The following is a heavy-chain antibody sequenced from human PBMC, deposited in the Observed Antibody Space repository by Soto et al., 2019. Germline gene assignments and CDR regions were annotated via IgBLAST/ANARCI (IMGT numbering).Heavy chain of an antibody. J-gene: IGHJ5*02. CDR2: IIAIFGTA. V-gene: IGHV1-69*01. Sequence: QVQLLQSGAEVKKPGSSVKVSCKASGGTFSSFAISWVRQAPGQGLEWMGGIIAIFGTANYAQKFQGRVTITADESTSTAYMELSSLGSEDTAVYFCARGYYNDSMGHPKWFDPWGQGTLVTVSS. D-gene: IGHD3-22*01. CDR1: GGTFSSFA. CDR3: ARGYYNDSMGHPKWFDP.